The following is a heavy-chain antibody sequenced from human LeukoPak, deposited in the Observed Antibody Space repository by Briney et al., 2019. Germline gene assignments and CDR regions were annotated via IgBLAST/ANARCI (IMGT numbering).Heavy chain of an antibody. CDR2: ISYDGSNK. CDR1: GFTFSSYG. Sequence: GGSLRLSCAASGFTFSSYGMHWVRQAPGKGLEWVAVISYDGSNKYYADSVKGRFTISRDNSKNTLYLQMNSLRAEDTAVYYCAKEHSSSYYYYYGMDVWGQGTTVTVSS. J-gene: IGHJ6*02. CDR3: AKEHSSSYYYYYGMDV. V-gene: IGHV3-30*18. D-gene: IGHD6-13*01.